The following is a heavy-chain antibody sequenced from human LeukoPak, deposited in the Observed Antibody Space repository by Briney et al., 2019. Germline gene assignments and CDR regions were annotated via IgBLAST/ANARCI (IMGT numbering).Heavy chain of an antibody. Sequence: GASVKVSCKASGYTFTSYGISWARQAPGQGLEWMGWISAYNGNTNYAQKLQGRVTMTTDTSTSTAYMELSSLRSENTAVYYCARVGWLQLGSWFDPWGQGTLVTVSS. CDR2: ISAYNGNT. D-gene: IGHD5-24*01. J-gene: IGHJ5*02. V-gene: IGHV1-18*01. CDR1: GYTFTSYG. CDR3: ARVGWLQLGSWFDP.